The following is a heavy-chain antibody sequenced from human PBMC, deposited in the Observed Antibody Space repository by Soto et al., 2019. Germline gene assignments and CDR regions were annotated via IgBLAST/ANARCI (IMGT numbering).Heavy chain of an antibody. Sequence: PGGSLRLSCAASGFTFSSYWMHWVRQAPGKGLVWVSRINSDGSSTSYADSVKGRFTISRDNAKNTLYLQMNSLRAEDTAVYYCARKKGSRYFDLGYGMDAWGQGTTVTVSS. V-gene: IGHV3-74*01. J-gene: IGHJ6*02. CDR3: ARKKGSRYFDLGYGMDA. D-gene: IGHD3-9*01. CDR1: GFTFSSYW. CDR2: INSDGSST.